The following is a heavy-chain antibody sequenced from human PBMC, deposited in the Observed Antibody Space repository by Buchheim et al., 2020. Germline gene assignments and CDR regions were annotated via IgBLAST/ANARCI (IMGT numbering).Heavy chain of an antibody. CDR3: ARAYCSGHSCSAFDY. CDR1: GGSISSGDYY. J-gene: IGHJ4*02. Sequence: QVQLQESGPGLVKPSQTLSLTCTVSGGSISSGDYYWSWIRQPPGKGLEWIGYTHHSGTTYYNPSLKSRVTISKDTTKNQFSLELNSVAAADTAVYYCARAYCSGHSCSAFDYWGQGTL. CDR2: THHSGTT. V-gene: IGHV4-30-4*01. D-gene: IGHD2-15*01.